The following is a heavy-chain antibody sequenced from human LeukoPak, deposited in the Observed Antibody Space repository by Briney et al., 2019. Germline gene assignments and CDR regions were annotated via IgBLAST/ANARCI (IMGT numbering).Heavy chain of an antibody. Sequence: GASVKVSCKASGYTFTGYYMHWVRQAPGQGLEWKGWINPNSGGTNYAQKFQGRVTMTRDTSISTAYMELSRLRSDDTAVYYCARVEIWYYYDSSGYPFDYWGQGTLVTVSS. D-gene: IGHD3-22*01. CDR2: INPNSGGT. CDR1: GYTFTGYY. V-gene: IGHV1-2*02. J-gene: IGHJ4*02. CDR3: ARVEIWYYYDSSGYPFDY.